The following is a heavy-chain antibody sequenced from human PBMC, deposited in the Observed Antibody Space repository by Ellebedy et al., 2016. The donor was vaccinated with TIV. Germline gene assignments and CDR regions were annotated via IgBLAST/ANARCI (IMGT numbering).Heavy chain of an antibody. V-gene: IGHV3-30*02. Sequence: PGGSLRLSCAASGFTFSSYGIHWVRQAPGKGLEWVAYLRYDGNNKQYGDSVKGRFSISRDNSKNTVYLQLNSLRAEDTAVYYCGKDTTNWGQGTLVTVSS. CDR2: LRYDGNNK. CDR1: GFTFSSYG. J-gene: IGHJ4*02. D-gene: IGHD1-26*01. CDR3: GKDTTN.